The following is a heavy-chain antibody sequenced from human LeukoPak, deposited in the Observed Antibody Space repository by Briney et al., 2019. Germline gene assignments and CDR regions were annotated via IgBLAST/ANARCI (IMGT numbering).Heavy chain of an antibody. CDR1: GFTLSSYS. J-gene: IGHJ4*02. CDR3: ARDSDSSGWLYYFDY. D-gene: IGHD6-19*01. Sequence: GGSLRLSCAASGFTLSSYSMNWVRQAPGKGLEWVSTISSSGSYIYYADSVKGRFTISRDNAKNSLYLQMNNLRAEDTAVYYCARDSDSSGWLYYFDYWGQGTLVTVSS. CDR2: ISSSGSYI. V-gene: IGHV3-21*01.